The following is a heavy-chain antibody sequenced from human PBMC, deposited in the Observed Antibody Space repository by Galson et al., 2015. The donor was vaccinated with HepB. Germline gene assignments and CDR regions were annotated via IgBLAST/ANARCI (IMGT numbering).Heavy chain of an antibody. CDR1: GFTFSDYY. CDR3: ARLHYYGMDV. V-gene: IGHV3-11*01. CDR2: ITSSGRII. J-gene: IGHJ6*02. Sequence: SLRLSCAASGFTFSDYYMSWIRQAPGKGLEWISYITSSGRIIYYADSVKGRFTISRDNAKNSLYLQVNTLRAEDTAVYYCARLHYYGMDVWGQGTTVTVSS.